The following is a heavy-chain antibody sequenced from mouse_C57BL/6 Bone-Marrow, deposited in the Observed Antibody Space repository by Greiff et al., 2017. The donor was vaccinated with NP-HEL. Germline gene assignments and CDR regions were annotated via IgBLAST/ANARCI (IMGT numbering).Heavy chain of an antibody. D-gene: IGHD2-4*01. CDR2: IDPETGGT. V-gene: IGHV1-15*01. J-gene: IGHJ4*01. Sequence: QVQLQQSGAELVRPGASVTLSCKASGYTFTDYEMHWVKQTPVHGLEWIGAIDPETGGTAYNQKFKGKAILTADKSSSTAYMELRSLTSEDSAVYYCTMPYDYDGGYYAMDYWGQGTSVTVSS. CDR1: GYTFTDYE. CDR3: TMPYDYDGGYYAMDY.